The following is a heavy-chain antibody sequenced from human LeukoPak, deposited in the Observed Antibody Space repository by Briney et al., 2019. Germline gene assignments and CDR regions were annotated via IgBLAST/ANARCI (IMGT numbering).Heavy chain of an antibody. Sequence: EASVKVSCKASGYTFTSYGISWVRQAPGQGLEWMGWINTNTGNPTYAQGFTGRFVFSLDTSVSTAYLQISSLKAEDTAVYYCASNHGYSDYWGQGTLVTVSS. CDR3: ASNHGYSDY. D-gene: IGHD5-12*01. V-gene: IGHV7-4-1*02. CDR2: INTNTGNP. CDR1: GYTFTSYG. J-gene: IGHJ4*02.